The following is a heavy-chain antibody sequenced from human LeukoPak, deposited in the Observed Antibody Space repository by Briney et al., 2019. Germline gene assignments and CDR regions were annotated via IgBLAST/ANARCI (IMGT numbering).Heavy chain of an antibody. D-gene: IGHD2-15*01. CDR3: ARKPHWSAGSYYSAGHHMDV. CDR1: GYSISSGYY. J-gene: IGHJ6*03. V-gene: IGHV4-38-2*01. Sequence: TSETLSLTCSVFGYSISSGYYWGWIRQPPGKGPEWIGSIFHSGDTCYNPSLKSRVSISVDTSRNQFSLKLNSVTATDTAVYYCARKPHWSAGSYYSAGHHMDVWGKGTTVTVPS. CDR2: IFHSGDT.